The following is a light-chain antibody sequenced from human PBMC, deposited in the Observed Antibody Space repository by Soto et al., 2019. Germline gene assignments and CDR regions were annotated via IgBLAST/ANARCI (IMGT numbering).Light chain of an antibody. J-gene: IGLJ2*01. CDR1: SSDVGGYNY. CDR3: SSYTSSSTPLVV. Sequence: QSALTQPASVSGSPGQSITISCTGTSSDVGGYNYVSWYQQHPGKAPKLMIYDVSNRPSGVSNRFSGSKSGHTASLTISGLQAEDEADYYCSSYTSSSTPLVVFGGGTKLTVL. V-gene: IGLV2-14*01. CDR2: DVS.